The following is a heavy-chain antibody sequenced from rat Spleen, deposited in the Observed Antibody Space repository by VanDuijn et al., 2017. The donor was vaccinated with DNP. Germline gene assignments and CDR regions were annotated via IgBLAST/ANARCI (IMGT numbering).Heavy chain of an antibody. V-gene: IGHV5-25*01. CDR2: ISTSGGST. Sequence: EVQVVESGGGLVQPGRSMKLSCAASGFTFSNSDMAWVRQAPTKGLEWVASISTSGGSTYYRDSVKGRFTISRDNAKSTLYLQMDSLRSEDTATYYCATDHNSGFDYWGQGVMVTVSS. D-gene: IGHD4-3*01. CDR3: ATDHNSGFDY. CDR1: GFTFSNSD. J-gene: IGHJ2*01.